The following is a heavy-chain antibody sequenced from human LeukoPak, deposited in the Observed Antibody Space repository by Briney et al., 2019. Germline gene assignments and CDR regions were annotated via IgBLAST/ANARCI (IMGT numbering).Heavy chain of an antibody. Sequence: GESPKISCKGSGHTFTKDWIGWVRQTPDKGLEWMAMIYPGDSDIIYSPSFQGQVSISVDKSISTAYLQWSSLKASDTAMYYCVTGWPGDFYDPAHNWGQGTLVTVSA. V-gene: IGHV5-51*01. CDR3: VTGWPGDFYDPAHN. J-gene: IGHJ4*02. CDR1: GHTFTKDW. CDR2: IYPGDSDI. D-gene: IGHD2/OR15-2a*01.